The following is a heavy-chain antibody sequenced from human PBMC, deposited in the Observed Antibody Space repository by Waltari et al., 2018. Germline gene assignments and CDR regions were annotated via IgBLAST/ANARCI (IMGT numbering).Heavy chain of an antibody. V-gene: IGHV4-34*01. D-gene: IGHD3-10*01. CDR1: GGSFSGYY. J-gene: IGHJ1*01. CDR2: INHSGST. CDR3: ARRLGFGVRYFQH. Sequence: QVQLQQWGAGLLKPSETLSLTCAVYGGSFSGYYWSWIRQPPGKGLEWIGEINHSGSTNYNPSLKSRVTISVDTSKNQFSLKLSSVTAADTAVYYCARRLGFGVRYFQHWGQGTLVTVSS.